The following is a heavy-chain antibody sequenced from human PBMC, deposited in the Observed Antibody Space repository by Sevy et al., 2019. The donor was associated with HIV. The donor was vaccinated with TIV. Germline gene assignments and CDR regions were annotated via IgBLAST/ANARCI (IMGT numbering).Heavy chain of an antibody. CDR1: GFTFSSYA. Sequence: GGSLSLSCAASGFTFSSYAMSWVRQAPGKGREWVSAISGSGGSTYYADSVKGRFTIPSDNSKNTHDLQMNSLRAGDTAVYYCATFCSWYDYWGQGTLVTVSS. CDR3: ATFCSWYDY. D-gene: IGHD6-13*01. J-gene: IGHJ4*02. CDR2: ISGSGGST. V-gene: IGHV3-23*01.